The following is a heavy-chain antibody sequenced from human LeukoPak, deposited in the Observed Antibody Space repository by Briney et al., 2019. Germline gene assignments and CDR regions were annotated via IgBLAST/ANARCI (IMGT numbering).Heavy chain of an antibody. CDR1: GFTFGGYA. J-gene: IGHJ4*02. D-gene: IGHD4-11*01. CDR3: TKRSGVYSDNSGVFDY. V-gene: IGHV3-23*01. CDR2: VGGSGVSR. Sequence: PGGSLRLSCAASGFTFGGYAMNWVRQAPGKGLEWVSGVGGSGVSRDYADSVKGRFTISRDNSKNTVLLQMDSLRAEDTAIYYCTKRSGVYSDNSGVFDYWGQGALVTVSS.